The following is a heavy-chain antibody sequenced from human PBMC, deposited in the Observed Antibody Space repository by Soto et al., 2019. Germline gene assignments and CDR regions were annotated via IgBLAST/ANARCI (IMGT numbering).Heavy chain of an antibody. CDR3: ARDIPGGASYLDN. CDR1: GFTFSNHW. D-gene: IGHD3-16*01. Sequence: EVQLVESGGGLVQPGGSLRLSCAASGFTFSNHWMTWIRQSPGKGPERVANINEDGSAGYYVDSVRGRFIISRDNSKNSLYPQILGLRADDTAVDYWARDIPGGASYLDNWGQGTLVTVSP. J-gene: IGHJ4*02. CDR2: INEDGSAG. V-gene: IGHV3-7*01.